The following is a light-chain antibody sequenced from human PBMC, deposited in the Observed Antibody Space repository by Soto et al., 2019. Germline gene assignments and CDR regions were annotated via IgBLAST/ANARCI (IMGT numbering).Light chain of an antibody. CDR2: EVS. V-gene: IGLV2-8*01. Sequence: QSALTQPPSASGSPGQSVTLSCTGTSSDVGGYNYVSWYQQHPGKAPKLMIYEVSKRPSGVPDRFSGSKSGNTASLTVSVLQAEDEADYYCSSYAGSNNLVFGGGTKLPVL. CDR1: SSDVGGYNY. CDR3: SSYAGSNNLV. J-gene: IGLJ2*01.